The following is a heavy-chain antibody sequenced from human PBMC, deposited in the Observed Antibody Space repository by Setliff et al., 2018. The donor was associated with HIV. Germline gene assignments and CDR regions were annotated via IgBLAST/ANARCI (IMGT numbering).Heavy chain of an antibody. V-gene: IGHV4-4*07. CDR2: FYSSGGT. CDR1: GGSISNYY. J-gene: IGHJ5*02. Sequence: PSETLSLTCTVSGGSISNYYWSWVRQPPGKGLEWIGRFYSSGGTYYNPSFDSRVSMSIDTSKNQFLLKLTSVTAADTAVYYCARFLHNWLDPWGQGTLVNVSS. CDR3: ARFLHNWLDP.